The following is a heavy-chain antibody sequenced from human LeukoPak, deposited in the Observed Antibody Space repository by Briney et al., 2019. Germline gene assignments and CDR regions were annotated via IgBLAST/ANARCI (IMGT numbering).Heavy chain of an antibody. V-gene: IGHV3-23*01. CDR3: AKNSYSSSWEFN. D-gene: IGHD6-13*01. Sequence: GGSLRLSCAASGFTFSSYTMSWVRQAPGTGLEWVSAISGSGGSTYYADSVKGRFTISRDNSKNTLYLQMNSLRAEDTAVYYCAKNSYSSSWEFNWGQGTLVTVSS. CDR1: GFTFSSYT. CDR2: ISGSGGST. J-gene: IGHJ4*02.